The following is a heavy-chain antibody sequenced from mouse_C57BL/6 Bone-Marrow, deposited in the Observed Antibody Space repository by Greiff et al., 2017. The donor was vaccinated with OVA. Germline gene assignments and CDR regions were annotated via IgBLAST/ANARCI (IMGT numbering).Heavy chain of an antibody. CDR2: IYPGSGST. Sequence: QVQLQQPGAELVKPGASVKMSCKASGYTFTSYWITWVKQRPGQGLEWIGDIYPGSGSTNYNEKFKSKATLTVDTSSSTAYMQLSSLTSEDSAVYYCARSYRLRRRFYAMDYWGQGTSVTVSS. J-gene: IGHJ4*01. V-gene: IGHV1-55*01. CDR1: GYTFTSYW. CDR3: ARSYRLRRRFYAMDY. D-gene: IGHD2-2*01.